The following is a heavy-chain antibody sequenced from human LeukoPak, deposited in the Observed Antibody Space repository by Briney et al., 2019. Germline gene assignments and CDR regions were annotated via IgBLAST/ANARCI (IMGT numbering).Heavy chain of an antibody. D-gene: IGHD4/OR15-4a*01. CDR1: GYTFTNYH. Sequence: GASVKVSCKASGYTFTNYHLHWVRQAPGQGLEWMGIINPSGGSTSYAQKFQDRVTMTRDTSTSTVYMELSSLRSEDTAVYYCARATWYGGNPSGAFDIWGQGTMVTVSS. CDR2: INPSGGST. CDR3: ARATWYGGNPSGAFDI. J-gene: IGHJ3*02. V-gene: IGHV1-46*01.